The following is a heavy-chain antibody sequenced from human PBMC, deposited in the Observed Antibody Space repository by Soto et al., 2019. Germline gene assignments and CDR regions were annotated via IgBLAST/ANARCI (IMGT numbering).Heavy chain of an antibody. V-gene: IGHV3-23*01. CDR2: ISGSGGST. CDR3: ANGRKMTTVTS. CDR1: GGSASSADHY. J-gene: IGHJ5*02. Sequence: VQLQESGPGLVKPSQTLSLTCTVSGGSASSADHYWSWIRQHPGKGLEWVSAISGSGGSTYYADSVKGRFTISRDNSKNTLYLQMNSLRAEDTAVYYCANGRKMTTVTSWGQGTLVTVSS. D-gene: IGHD4-17*01.